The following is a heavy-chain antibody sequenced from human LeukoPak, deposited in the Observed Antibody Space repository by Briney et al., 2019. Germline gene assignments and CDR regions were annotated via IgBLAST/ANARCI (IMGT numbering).Heavy chain of an antibody. D-gene: IGHD3-10*01. CDR2: INPYSGCT. CDR3: ARDRGYYGSGSYYIHNWFDP. V-gene: IGHV1-2*02. Sequence: ASVKVSCKASGYTFTRYYMHWVRQAPGQGLEWMGWINPYSGCTNYAQKFQGRVSMTRDTAISTAYMELRRLRSDNTAVYYRARDRGYYGSGSYYIHNWFDPWGQGTLVTVSS. CDR1: GYTFTRYY. J-gene: IGHJ5*02.